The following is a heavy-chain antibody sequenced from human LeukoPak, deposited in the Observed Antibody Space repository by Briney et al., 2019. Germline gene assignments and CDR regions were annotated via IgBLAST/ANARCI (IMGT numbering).Heavy chain of an antibody. D-gene: IGHD4-17*01. V-gene: IGHV4-61*01. CDR2: IYYSGST. CDR1: GYSISSGYY. J-gene: IGHJ4*02. CDR3: ARGSYGDSFDY. Sequence: SETLSLTCTVSGYSISSGYYWGWIRQPPGKGLEWIGYIYYSGSTNYNPSLKSRVTISVDTSKNQSSLKLSSVTAADTAVYYCARGSYGDSFDYWGQGTLVTVSS.